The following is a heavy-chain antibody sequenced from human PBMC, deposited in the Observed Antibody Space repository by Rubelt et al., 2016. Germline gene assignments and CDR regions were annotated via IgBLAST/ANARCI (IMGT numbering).Heavy chain of an antibody. Sequence: QVQLVQSGAEVKKPGASVKVSCKASGYTFTGYYMHWVRQAPGQGLEWMGWINPNSGGTNYAQKFQGRVTMTRDTSISTAYMELSRLRSDDTAVYYCARDVGSGVRGVQNLNWFDPWGQGTLVTVSS. V-gene: IGHV1-2*02. J-gene: IGHJ5*02. CDR2: INPNSGGT. CDR3: ARDVGSGVRGVQNLNWFDP. CDR1: GYTFTGYY. D-gene: IGHD3-10*01.